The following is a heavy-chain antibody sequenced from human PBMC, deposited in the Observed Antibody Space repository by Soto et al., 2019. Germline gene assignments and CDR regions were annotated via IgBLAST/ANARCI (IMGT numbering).Heavy chain of an antibody. V-gene: IGHV1-18*01. Sequence: QAPGQGLEWMGWISAYNGNTNYAQKLQGRVTMTTGTSTSTAYVELRSLRSDDTAVYHCARDTVTTATTRPYYYYYYGMDVWGQGTTVTVSS. D-gene: IGHD4-17*01. J-gene: IGHJ6*02. CDR3: ARDTVTTATTRPYYYYYYGMDV. CDR2: ISAYNGNT.